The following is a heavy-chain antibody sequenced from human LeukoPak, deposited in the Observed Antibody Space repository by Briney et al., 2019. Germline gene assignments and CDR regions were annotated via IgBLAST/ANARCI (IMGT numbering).Heavy chain of an antibody. CDR3: ARGGYYGAGNDIRFDP. Sequence: PSETLSLTCIVSGYSFRSGYNWGWIRQSPGKGLEWIGSIYQSGSTYDNPSLKSRVTMSIDTSKNQFSLKLTSVTAADTAVYFCARGGYYGAGNDIRFDPWGQGTLVTVSS. D-gene: IGHD3-10*01. V-gene: IGHV4-38-2*02. CDR1: GYSFRSGYN. J-gene: IGHJ5*02. CDR2: IYQSGST.